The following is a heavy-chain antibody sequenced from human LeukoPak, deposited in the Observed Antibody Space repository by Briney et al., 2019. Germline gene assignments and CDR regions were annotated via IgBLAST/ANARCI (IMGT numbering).Heavy chain of an antibody. CDR2: IKSKTDGETT. CDR3: TTARLNYVGVGY. Sequence: PGGSLRLSCAASGFTFRSYEMIWVRPAPGKGLEWVGRIKSKTDGETTDYAAPVKGRFTISRDDSKSTLFLQMNSLQTEDTAVYYCTTARLNYVGVGYWGQGTLSPSPQ. V-gene: IGHV3-15*01. CDR1: GFTFRSYE. J-gene: IGHJ4*02. D-gene: IGHD4-23*01.